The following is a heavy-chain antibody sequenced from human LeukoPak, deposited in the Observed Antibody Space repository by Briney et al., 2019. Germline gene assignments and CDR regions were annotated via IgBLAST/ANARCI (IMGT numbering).Heavy chain of an antibody. V-gene: IGHV4-31*03. CDR3: ATSIVVPGAATPYYFDY. D-gene: IGHD2-2*01. CDR2: IYYSGST. Sequence: SETLSLTCTVSGGSIRSGAYYWSWIRQHPGKGLEWIGYIYYSGSTYYNPSLKSRVTISIHTSQNQFSLKLTSVTAADTAVYYCATSIVVPGAATPYYFDYWGQGTLVTVSS. J-gene: IGHJ4*02. CDR1: GGSIRSGAYY.